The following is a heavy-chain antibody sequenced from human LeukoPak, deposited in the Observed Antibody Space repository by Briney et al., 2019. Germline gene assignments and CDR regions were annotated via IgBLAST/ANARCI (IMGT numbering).Heavy chain of an antibody. J-gene: IGHJ6*02. CDR1: GGSISSSSYY. D-gene: IGHD3-22*01. CDR2: IYYSGST. V-gene: IGHV4-39*07. CDR3: ARAGGDYHDISGYPVPFYYPMDV. Sequence: SETLSLTCTVSGGSISSSSYYWGWIRQPPGKGLEWIGSIYYSGSTYYNPSLKSRVTISVDTSKNQFSLRLSAVTAADTAVYYCARAGGDYHDISGYPVPFYYPMDVWGQGTTVTVSS.